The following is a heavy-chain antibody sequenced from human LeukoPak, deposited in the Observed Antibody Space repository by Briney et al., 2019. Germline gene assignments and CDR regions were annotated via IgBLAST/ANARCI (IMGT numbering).Heavy chain of an antibody. D-gene: IGHD6-13*01. CDR3: ARVSIAAPGTGFDY. Sequence: ASVKVSCKASGYSFTAYYMHWVRQAPGQGLEWMGGINPNSGGTNYAQKFQGRVTMTRDTSISTAYMDLSSLTSDDTAVYYCARVSIAAPGTGFDYWGQGTLVTVSS. J-gene: IGHJ4*02. V-gene: IGHV1-2*02. CDR2: INPNSGGT. CDR1: GYSFTAYY.